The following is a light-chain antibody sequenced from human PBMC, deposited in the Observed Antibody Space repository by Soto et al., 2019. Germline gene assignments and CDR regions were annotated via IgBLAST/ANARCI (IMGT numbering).Light chain of an antibody. J-gene: IGKJ1*01. V-gene: IGKV3-20*01. CDR1: QSVSSSY. Sequence: EIVLTQSPGTLSLSPGERATLSCRASQSVSSSYLAWYQQKPGQAPRLLIYGASSRATGIPDRFSGSGSGKDFTPTISRLEPEDFAVYYCQQDGSSRTFSQGTKVEIK. CDR2: GAS. CDR3: QQDGSSRT.